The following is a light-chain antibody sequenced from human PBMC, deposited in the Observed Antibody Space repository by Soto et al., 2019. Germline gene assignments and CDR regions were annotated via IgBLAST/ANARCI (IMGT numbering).Light chain of an antibody. Sequence: QSALTQPPSAAGSPGQSVTISCTGTSSDVGRYNYVSWYQHHPGKAPKLIIYDVSQRPSGVPDRFSGSKSGNTASLTVSGLQAEDEADYYCNSYADSNNYVFGTGTKVTVL. CDR1: SSDVGRYNY. CDR2: DVS. CDR3: NSYADSNNYV. J-gene: IGLJ1*01. V-gene: IGLV2-8*01.